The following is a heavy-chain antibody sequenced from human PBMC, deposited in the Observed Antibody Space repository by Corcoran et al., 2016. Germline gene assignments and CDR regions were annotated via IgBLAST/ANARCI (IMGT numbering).Heavy chain of an antibody. CDR3: ARVQGDLGELSLLDY. D-gene: IGHD3-16*02. CDR2: INHGGST. Sequence: QVQLQQWGAGLLKPSETLSLTCAVYGGSFSGYYWSWIRQPPGKGLEWMGEINHGGSTNYNPSLKSRVTISIDTSKNQFSLKLSSVTAADRAVYYCARVQGDLGELSLLDYWGQGTLVTVSS. V-gene: IGHV4-34*01. J-gene: IGHJ4*02. CDR1: GGSFSGYY.